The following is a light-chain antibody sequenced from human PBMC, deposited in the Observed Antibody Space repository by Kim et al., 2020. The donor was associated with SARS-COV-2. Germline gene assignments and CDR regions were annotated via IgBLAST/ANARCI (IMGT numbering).Light chain of an antibody. V-gene: IGKV2-30*01. CDR3: MRGSDPYT. CDR2: EIF. Sequence: DARMTQSPLSLAVTLGQPASISCKSSQSLVYSDGNTYLNWFQQRPGQSPRRLIYEIFKRDSGVPDRFSGSESDTDFTLEISRVEAEDVGIYYCMRGSDPYTFGQGTKLEI. J-gene: IGKJ2*01. CDR1: QSLVYSDGNTY.